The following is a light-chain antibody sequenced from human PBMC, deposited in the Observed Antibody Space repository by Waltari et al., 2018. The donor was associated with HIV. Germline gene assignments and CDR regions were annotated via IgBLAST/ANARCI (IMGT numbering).Light chain of an antibody. CDR1: GSNVGVNF. J-gene: IGLJ2*01. CDR2: SNN. V-gene: IGLV1-47*01. CDR3: AAWDDSVSGWA. Sequence: QSVLTQAPSASGTPGQRVTPPCSGTGSNVGVNFVSWYQQLPVMAPKLLIYSNNERPSRVPDRFSGSKSGTSASLAISGLRSEDEAVYFCAAWDDSVSGWAFGEGTKVTVL.